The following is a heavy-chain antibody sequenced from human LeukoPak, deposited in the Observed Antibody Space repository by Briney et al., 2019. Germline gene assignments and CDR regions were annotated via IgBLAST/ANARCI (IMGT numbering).Heavy chain of an antibody. CDR1: GFTFSGYA. D-gene: IGHD6-19*01. Sequence: PGGSLRLSCSASGFTFSGYAMHCVRQAPGKGLEFVSAVTSDGGSTYYTDSMKGRFTISRDNSKNTLYLQMTSLRVEDKAVYYCVKSRPSGWNEYDYWGQGTLVTVSS. CDR2: VTSDGGST. J-gene: IGHJ4*02. V-gene: IGHV3-64D*09. CDR3: VKSRPSGWNEYDY.